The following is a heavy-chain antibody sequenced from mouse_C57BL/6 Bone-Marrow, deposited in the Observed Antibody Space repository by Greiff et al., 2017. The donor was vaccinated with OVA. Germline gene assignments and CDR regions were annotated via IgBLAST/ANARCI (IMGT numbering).Heavy chain of an antibody. J-gene: IGHJ2*01. D-gene: IGHD1-1*01. Sequence: EVMLVESGGGLVKPGGSLKLSCAASGFTFSSYAMSWVRQTPEKRLEWVATISDGGSYTYYPDNVKGRFTISRDNAKNNLYLQMSHLKSEDTAMYYCARDPGYYGSAYYFDYWGQGTTLTVSS. CDR3: ARDPGYYGSAYYFDY. V-gene: IGHV5-4*01. CDR2: ISDGGSYT. CDR1: GFTFSSYA.